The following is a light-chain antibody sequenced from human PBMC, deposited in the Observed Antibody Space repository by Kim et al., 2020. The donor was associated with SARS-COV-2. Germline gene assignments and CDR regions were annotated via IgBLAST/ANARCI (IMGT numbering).Light chain of an antibody. Sequence: AIKMTQSPPSLSASVGDRVTITCRASQGIRNDLGWYQQKPGRAPNLLIYATSTLQSGVPSRFSGSGSGTDFTLTISSLQPEDVATYYCLQDYDYPLTFGGGTKVDIK. V-gene: IGKV1-6*01. J-gene: IGKJ4*01. CDR1: QGIRND. CDR2: ATS. CDR3: LQDYDYPLT.